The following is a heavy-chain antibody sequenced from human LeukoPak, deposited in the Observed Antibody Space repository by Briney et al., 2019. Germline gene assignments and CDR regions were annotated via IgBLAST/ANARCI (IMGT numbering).Heavy chain of an antibody. D-gene: IGHD3-22*01. CDR3: ARDQYYYDSSAYLFDY. V-gene: IGHV4-39*07. J-gene: IGHJ4*02. CDR2: IYYSGST. CDR1: GGSISSSSYY. Sequence: SETLSLTCTVSGGSISSSSYYWGWIRQPPGKGLEWIGSIYYSGSTYYNPSLKSRVTISVDTSKNQFSLRLSSVTAADTAVYYCARDQYYYDSSAYLFDYWGQGTLVTVFS.